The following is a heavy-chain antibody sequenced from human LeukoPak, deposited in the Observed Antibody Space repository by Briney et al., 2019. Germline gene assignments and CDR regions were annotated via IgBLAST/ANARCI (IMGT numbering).Heavy chain of an antibody. CDR3: ARDGAWGDQGLVWGASDY. J-gene: IGHJ4*02. V-gene: IGHV4-39*07. Sequence: PSETLSLTCTVSGGSISSNNYYWGWIRQPPGKGLEWIGSIYYSGTTSYYNPSLKSRVSISVDTSKNQFSLNLNSVTAADTAVYYCARDGAWGDQGLVWGASDYWGQGTLVTVSS. CDR2: IYYSGTTS. CDR1: GGSISSNNYY. D-gene: IGHD3-16*01.